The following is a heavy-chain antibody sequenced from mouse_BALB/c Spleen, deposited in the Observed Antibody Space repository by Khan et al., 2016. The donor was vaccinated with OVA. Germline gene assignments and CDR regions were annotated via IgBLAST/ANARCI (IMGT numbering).Heavy chain of an antibody. CDR1: GYTLTDYS. J-gene: IGHJ2*01. CDR2: ISTDSVNT. V-gene: IGHV1S137*01. CDR3: AIRDYFDY. Sequence: VRLQQSGPELVRPGVSVKISCKGSGYTLTDYSMHWVKQSHAKSLEWIGVISTDSVNTNYNQKFKVKATLTVDKSSSTAYMELARMTSEDSAIYYCAIRDYFDYWGQGTTLTVSS.